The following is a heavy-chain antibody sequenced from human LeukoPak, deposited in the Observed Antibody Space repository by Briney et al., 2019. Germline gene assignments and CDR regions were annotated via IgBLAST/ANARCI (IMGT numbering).Heavy chain of an antibody. J-gene: IGHJ4*02. CDR2: ISGSGGTI. D-gene: IGHD4-17*01. Sequence: GGSLRLSCAASGFTFSSYAMSWVRQAPGKGLEWVSDISGSGGTIHYADSVKGRFTISRDNSKNTLFLQMNSLRVVDTAVYHCAKGHGDWGGNYLDHWGQGTQVTVSS. CDR3: AKGHGDWGGNYLDH. V-gene: IGHV3-23*01. CDR1: GFTFSSYA.